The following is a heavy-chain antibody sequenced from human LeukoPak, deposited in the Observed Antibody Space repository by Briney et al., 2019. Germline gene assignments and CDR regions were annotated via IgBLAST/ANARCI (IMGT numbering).Heavy chain of an antibody. CDR1: GGSISSSSYY. D-gene: IGHD2-2*01. J-gene: IGHJ2*01. CDR3: ARDRKYDWYFDL. CDR2: IYYTGST. Sequence: SETLSLTCTASGGSISSSSYYWGWIRQPPGKGLEWIGSIYYTGSTYYNRALKSRVTISVDTSKNQFSLKLNSVTAADTAVYYCARDRKYDWYFDLWGRGTLVTVSS. V-gene: IGHV4-39*07.